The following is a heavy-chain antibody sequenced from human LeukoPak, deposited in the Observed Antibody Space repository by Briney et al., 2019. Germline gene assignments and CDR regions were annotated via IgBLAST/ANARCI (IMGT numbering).Heavy chain of an antibody. D-gene: IGHD3-22*01. V-gene: IGHV3-23*01. Sequence: GGSLRLSCAASGFTFSSYAMNWVRQAPGKGLEWVSSITGSGGSTYYADSVKGRFTISRDNSKNTLYLQMNSLRAEDTAVYYCAKDSQASSGYYLDYWGQGTLVTVSS. J-gene: IGHJ4*02. CDR2: ITGSGGST. CDR1: GFTFSSYA. CDR3: AKDSQASSGYYLDY.